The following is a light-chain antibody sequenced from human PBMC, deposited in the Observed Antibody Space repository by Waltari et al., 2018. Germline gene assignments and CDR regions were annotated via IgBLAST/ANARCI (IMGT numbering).Light chain of an antibody. CDR1: SSNIGSTP. V-gene: IGLV1-44*01. Sequence: QSVLTQPPSTSATPGQRVTISCSGSSSNIGSTPVSWFQQLPGTAPKLLIYGGNERPAGVSDRFAGSPSGTAASLAISGLQSEDEADYYCATWDESLRGRVCGGGTKLTVL. CDR3: ATWDESLRGRV. J-gene: IGLJ3*02. CDR2: GGN.